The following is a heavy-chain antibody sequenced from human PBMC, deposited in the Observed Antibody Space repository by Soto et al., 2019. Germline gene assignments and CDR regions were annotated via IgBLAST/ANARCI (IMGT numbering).Heavy chain of an antibody. Sequence: QVQLVQSGAEVKKTGSSVKVSCKASGGTFSSYAISWVRQAPGQGLEWMGGIIPLVGTANYAQKFQCRVTITADESQSKADMELSSLRSEDTAVYYCARLSILWFGELSGDYYYYGMDVWGQGTTVTVSS. J-gene: IGHJ6*02. CDR3: ARLSILWFGELSGDYYYYGMDV. D-gene: IGHD3-10*01. CDR2: IIPLVGTA. V-gene: IGHV1-69*01. CDR1: GGTFSSYA.